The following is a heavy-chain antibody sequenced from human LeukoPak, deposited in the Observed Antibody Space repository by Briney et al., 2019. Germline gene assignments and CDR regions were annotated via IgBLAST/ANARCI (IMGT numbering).Heavy chain of an antibody. CDR2: IIPIFGIA. Sequence: SVKVSCKASGGTFSSYAISWVRQAPGQGLEWMGRIIPIFGIANYAQKFQGRVTITADKSTSTAYMELSSLRSEDTAVYYCARDLLGYCSSTSCYYRASAFDPWAREPWSPSPQ. D-gene: IGHD2-2*03. CDR1: GGTFSSYA. J-gene: IGHJ5*02. V-gene: IGHV1-69*04. CDR3: ARDLLGYCSSTSCYYRASAFDP.